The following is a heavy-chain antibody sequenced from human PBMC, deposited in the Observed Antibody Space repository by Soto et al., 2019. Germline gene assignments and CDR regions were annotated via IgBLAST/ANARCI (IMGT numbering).Heavy chain of an antibody. CDR1: GYTFTGYY. V-gene: IGHV1-2*04. CDR3: ARGNAGTTFFSGYYYYMDV. J-gene: IGHJ6*03. Sequence: QVQLVQSGAEVKKPGASVKVSCKASGYTFTGYYMHWVRQAPGQGLEWMGWINPNSGGTNYAQKFQGWVPMTRDTSISTAYMELSRLRSDDTAVYYCARGNAGTTFFSGYYYYMDVWGKGTTVTVSS. CDR2: INPNSGGT. D-gene: IGHD1-7*01.